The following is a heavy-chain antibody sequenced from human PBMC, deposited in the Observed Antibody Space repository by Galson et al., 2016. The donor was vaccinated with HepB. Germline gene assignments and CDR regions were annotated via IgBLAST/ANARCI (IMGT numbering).Heavy chain of an antibody. V-gene: IGHV3-74*01. CDR2: ISTDGSRT. CDR3: ARNHYNGARYYYGLEV. Sequence: SLRLSCAASGFTFSSYWMNWVRQAPGKGLVWVARISTDGSRTRYADSVKGRFTISRDNAKNTLYLQMRSLRAEDSAMYFCARNHYNGARYYYGLEVRGRGTLVTLPS. CDR1: GFTFSSYW. D-gene: IGHD1-14*01. J-gene: IGHJ6*02.